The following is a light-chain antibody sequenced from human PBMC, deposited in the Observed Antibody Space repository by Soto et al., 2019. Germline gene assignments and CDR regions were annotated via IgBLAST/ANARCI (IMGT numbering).Light chain of an antibody. CDR3: HQYKYDSRT. J-gene: IGKJ1*01. CDR2: DAS. V-gene: IGKV3-11*01. CDR1: QGFXGY. Sequence: VLTQSPAPLSLSPGERATLSCRASQGFXGYFAWYKWKPGQAPRFLXYDASNRATGSPSRFSGSGSGTDFTPTISSLHPDDSAIYYCHQYKYDSRTFGPGTKVDIK.